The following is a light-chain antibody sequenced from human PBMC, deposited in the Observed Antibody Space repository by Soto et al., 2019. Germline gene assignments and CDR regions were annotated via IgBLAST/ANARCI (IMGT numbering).Light chain of an antibody. V-gene: IGKV3-20*01. CDR2: GAS. Sequence: EIVLTQSPGTLSLSPGERVTLSCRASQSVTSNYLAWYQQKPGQAPRLLIYGASSRATGIPDRFSGSGSGPDFTLTISGLEPEDFAVYYCQQYGTAPRTFGQGTKVEIK. CDR3: QQYGTAPRT. J-gene: IGKJ1*01. CDR1: QSVTSNY.